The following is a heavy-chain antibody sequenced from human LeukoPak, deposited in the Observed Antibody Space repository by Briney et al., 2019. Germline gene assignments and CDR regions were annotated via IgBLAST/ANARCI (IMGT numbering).Heavy chain of an antibody. J-gene: IGHJ4*02. V-gene: IGHV1-2*02. CDR2: INPNSGGT. CDR3: ARGISVAVAGIGDY. Sequence: ASVKVSCKASGYTFTGYYMHWVRQAPGQGLERMGWINPNSGGTNYAQKFQGRVTMTRDTSISTAYMELSRLRSDDTAVYYCARGISVAVAGIGDYWGQGTLVTVSS. CDR1: GYTFTGYY. D-gene: IGHD6-19*01.